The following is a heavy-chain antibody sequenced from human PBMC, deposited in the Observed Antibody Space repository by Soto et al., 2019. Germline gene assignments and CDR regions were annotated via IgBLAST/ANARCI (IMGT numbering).Heavy chain of an antibody. CDR1: GFTFSSYW. Sequence: EVQLVESGGGLVQPGGSLRLSCAASGFTFSSYWMHWIRQPPGKGLVWVSRIYSYGSATTYADSVKGRFTISRDNAKNILYLQMNSLSPDDTAVYYCARGNYGGFDYWGHGTLVTVSS. CDR3: ARGNYGGFDY. J-gene: IGHJ4*01. CDR2: IYSYGSAT. D-gene: IGHD4-17*01. V-gene: IGHV3-74*01.